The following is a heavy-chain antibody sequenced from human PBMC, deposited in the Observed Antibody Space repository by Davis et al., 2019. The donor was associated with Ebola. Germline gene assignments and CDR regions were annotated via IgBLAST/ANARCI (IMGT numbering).Heavy chain of an antibody. Sequence: PSETLSLTCTVSDGSISGHYWNWFRQPPGKGLEWIGFISGSGRTSYNPSLKSRITISADTSKNQFFLRLASVTAADTAVYYCARHKLGMQGAFDIWGQGTMVTVSS. V-gene: IGHV4-59*08. D-gene: IGHD7-27*01. CDR1: DGSISGHY. CDR3: ARHKLGMQGAFDI. CDR2: ISGSGRT. J-gene: IGHJ3*02.